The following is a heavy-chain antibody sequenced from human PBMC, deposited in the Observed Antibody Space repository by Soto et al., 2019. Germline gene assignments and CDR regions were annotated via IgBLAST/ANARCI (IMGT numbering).Heavy chain of an antibody. CDR2: ISGSGGST. V-gene: IGHV3-23*01. CDR1: GFTFSSYA. CDR3: AKGSSLSGGSSDY. D-gene: IGHD1-26*01. Sequence: PGGSLRLSCAASGFTFSSYAMSWVRQAPGKGLEWVSAISGSGGSTYYTDSVKGRFTIFRDNSKNTLYLQMSSLRAEDTAVYYCAKGSSLSGGSSDYWGQGTLVTVSS. J-gene: IGHJ4*02.